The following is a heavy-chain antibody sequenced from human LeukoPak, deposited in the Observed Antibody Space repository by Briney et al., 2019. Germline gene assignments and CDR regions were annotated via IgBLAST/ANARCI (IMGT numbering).Heavy chain of an antibody. Sequence: GEPLKISCKGSRYSLTSYWIGWVRQMPGKGLEWMGIIYPGDSDTRYSPSFQGQVTISADKSISTAYLQWSSLKASDTAMYYCARLKRYSKHHFDYWGQGTLVTVSS. CDR3: ARLKRYSKHHFDY. V-gene: IGHV5-51*01. D-gene: IGHD6-13*01. CDR2: IYPGDSDT. J-gene: IGHJ4*02. CDR1: RYSLTSYW.